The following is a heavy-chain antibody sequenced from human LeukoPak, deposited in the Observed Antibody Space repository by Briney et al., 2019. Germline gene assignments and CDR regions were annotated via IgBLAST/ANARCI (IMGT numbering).Heavy chain of an antibody. V-gene: IGHV4-39*01. CDR3: ARRRARYGSETGTIVDY. CDR2: IYYSGST. D-gene: IGHD1-1*01. Sequence: SETLSLTRTVSGGSISSSSYYWGWIRQPPGKGLEWIGSIYYSGSTYYNPSLKSRVTISVDTSKNQFSLKLSSVTAADTAVYYCARRRARYGSETGTIVDYWGQGTLVTVSS. J-gene: IGHJ4*02. CDR1: GGSISSSSYY.